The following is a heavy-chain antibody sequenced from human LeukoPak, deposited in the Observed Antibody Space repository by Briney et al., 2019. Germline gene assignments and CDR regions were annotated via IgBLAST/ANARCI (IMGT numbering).Heavy chain of an antibody. V-gene: IGHV3-9*01. CDR2: ISWNSGSI. CDR1: GFTFDDYA. J-gene: IGHJ3*02. Sequence: PGGSLRLSCAASGFTFDDYAMRWGRHAPGEGLEWGSCISWNSGSIGYADSVKGRFTISRDNAKNSLYLQMNSLRAEDTALYYWAKDMSWGDGAFDIWGQGTMVTVSS. CDR3: AKDMSWGDGAFDI. D-gene: IGHD7-27*01.